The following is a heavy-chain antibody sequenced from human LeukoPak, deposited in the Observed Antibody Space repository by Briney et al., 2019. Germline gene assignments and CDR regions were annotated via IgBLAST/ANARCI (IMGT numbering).Heavy chain of an antibody. CDR2: IYYSGST. CDR3: ARDGTGYSSGWYDY. J-gene: IGHJ4*02. D-gene: IGHD6-19*01. CDR1: AGSISSYY. Sequence: SETLSLTCTVSAGSISSYYWSWIRQPPGKGLEWIGYIYYSGSTNYNPSLKSRVTISVDTSKNQFSLKLSSVTAADTAVYYCARDGTGYSSGWYDYWGQGTLVTVSS. V-gene: IGHV4-59*01.